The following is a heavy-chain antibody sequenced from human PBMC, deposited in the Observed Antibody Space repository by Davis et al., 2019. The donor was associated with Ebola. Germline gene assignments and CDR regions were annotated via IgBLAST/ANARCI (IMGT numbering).Heavy chain of an antibody. CDR3: AKGPSSGWYYFDY. CDR1: GFTVSSNY. Sequence: GESLKISCAASGFTVSSNYMSWVRQAPGKGLEWVSAISGSGGSTYYADSVKGRFTISRDNSKNTLYLQMNSLRAEDTAVYYCAKGPSSGWYYFDYWGQGTLVTVSS. J-gene: IGHJ4*02. CDR2: ISGSGGST. V-gene: IGHV3-23*01. D-gene: IGHD6-19*01.